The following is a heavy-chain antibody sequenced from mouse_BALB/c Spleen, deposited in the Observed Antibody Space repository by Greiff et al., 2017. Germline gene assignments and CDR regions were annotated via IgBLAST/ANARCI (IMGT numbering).Heavy chain of an antibody. J-gene: IGHJ4*01. V-gene: IGHV1-54*03. Sequence: VQLQQSGAELVRPGTSVKVSCKASGYAFTNYLIEWVKQRPGQGLEWIGVINPGSGGTNYNEKFKGKATLTADKSSSTAYMQLSSLTSDDSAVYFCARDGYDNYAMDYWGQGTSVTVSS. D-gene: IGHD2-2*01. CDR2: INPGSGGT. CDR1: GYAFTNYL. CDR3: ARDGYDNYAMDY.